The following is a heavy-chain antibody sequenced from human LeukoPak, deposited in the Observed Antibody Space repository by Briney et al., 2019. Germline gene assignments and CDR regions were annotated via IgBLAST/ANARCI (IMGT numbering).Heavy chain of an antibody. CDR2: IYYSGST. V-gene: IGHV4-59*08. D-gene: IGHD6-13*01. J-gene: IGHJ5*02. CDR1: GGSISSCY. Sequence: SETLSLTCTVSGGSISSCYWSWIRQPPGKGLEWIGYIYYSGSTNYSPSLKSRVTISVDTSKNQFSLKLSSVTAADTAVYYCATGRWGSSWYRGFDPWGQGTLVTVSS. CDR3: ATGRWGSSWYRGFDP.